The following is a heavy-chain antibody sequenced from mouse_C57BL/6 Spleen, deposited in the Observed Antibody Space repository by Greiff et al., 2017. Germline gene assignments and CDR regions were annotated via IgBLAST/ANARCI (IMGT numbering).Heavy chain of an antibody. CDR2: IDPNSGGT. Sequence: QVQLKQPGAELVKPGASVKLSCKASGYTFTSYWMHWVKQRPGRGLEWIGRIDPNSGGTKYNEKFKSKATLTVDKPSSTAYMKLSSLTSEDSAVYYCAREALQLRLQYLDVWGTGTTVTVSS. D-gene: IGHD3-2*02. CDR1: GYTFTSYW. V-gene: IGHV1-72*01. J-gene: IGHJ1*03. CDR3: AREALQLRLQYLDV.